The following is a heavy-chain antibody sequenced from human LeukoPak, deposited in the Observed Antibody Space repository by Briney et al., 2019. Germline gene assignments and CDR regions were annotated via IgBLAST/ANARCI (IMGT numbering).Heavy chain of an antibody. CDR2: MNPNSGNT. CDR3: ARERAGKYSSSFDY. V-gene: IGHV1-8*03. D-gene: IGHD6-6*01. CDR1: GYTFTSYD. J-gene: IGHJ4*02. Sequence: ASVKVSCKASGYTFTSYDINWVRQATGQGLEWMGWMNPNSGNTGYAQKFQGRVTITRNTSISTAYMELSRLRSEDMAVYYCARERAGKYSSSFDYWGQGTLVTVSS.